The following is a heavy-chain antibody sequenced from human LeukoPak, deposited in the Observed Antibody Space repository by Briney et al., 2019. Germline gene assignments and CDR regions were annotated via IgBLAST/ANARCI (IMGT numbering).Heavy chain of an antibody. J-gene: IGHJ4*02. CDR3: AREDVDTTIGPYYFHY. CDR2: INSDGSST. V-gene: IGHV3-74*01. CDR1: RFTFSSYW. D-gene: IGHD5-18*01. Sequence: GGSLRLSCAVSRFTFSSYWMHWVRQAPGKGLVWVSRINSDGSSTNYADSVKGRFTISRDNAKNTLYLQMNSLRAEDTAVYYCAREDVDTTIGPYYFHYWGQGTLVTVSS.